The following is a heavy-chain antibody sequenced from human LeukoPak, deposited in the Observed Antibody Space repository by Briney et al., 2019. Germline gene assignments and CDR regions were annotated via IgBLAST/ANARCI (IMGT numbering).Heavy chain of an antibody. J-gene: IGHJ4*02. CDR2: IYASGST. V-gene: IGHV4-4*07. CDR1: GGSISNYY. Sequence: PSETLSLTCTVSGGSISNYYWSWIRQPAGMGLERIGRIYASGSTNYNPSLKSRVTMSVDTSNNQFSLNLSPVTAADTAVYYCARTSARGAQFDYWGQGTLVTVSS. CDR3: ARTSARGAQFDY. D-gene: IGHD3-10*01.